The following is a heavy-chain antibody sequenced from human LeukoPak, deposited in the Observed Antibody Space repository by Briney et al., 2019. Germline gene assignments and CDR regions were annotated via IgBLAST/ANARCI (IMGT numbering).Heavy chain of an antibody. J-gene: IGHJ3*02. CDR3: ARGSIAYGAAFDI. V-gene: IGHV4-34*01. Sequence: SETLSLTCAVYGGSFSGYYWSWIRRPPGKGLEWIGDINHSGISNYNPSLKSRVTMSVDTSKNQFSLKLSSVTAADTALYYCARGSIAYGAAFDIWGHGTLVTVSS. CDR1: GGSFSGYY. D-gene: IGHD2/OR15-2a*01. CDR2: INHSGIS.